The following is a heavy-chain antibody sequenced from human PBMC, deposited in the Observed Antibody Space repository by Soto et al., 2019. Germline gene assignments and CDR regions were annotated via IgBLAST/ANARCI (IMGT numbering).Heavy chain of an antibody. CDR1: GYSFTSYW. Sequence: PGESLKISCKGSGYSFTSYWISWVHQMPGKGLEWMGRIDPSDSYTNYSPSFQGHVTISADKSISTAYLQWSSLKASDTAMYYCARHGRSLTGSEPYGMDVWGQGTTVTVSS. CDR2: IDPSDSYT. D-gene: IGHD3-9*01. CDR3: ARHGRSLTGSEPYGMDV. J-gene: IGHJ6*02. V-gene: IGHV5-10-1*01.